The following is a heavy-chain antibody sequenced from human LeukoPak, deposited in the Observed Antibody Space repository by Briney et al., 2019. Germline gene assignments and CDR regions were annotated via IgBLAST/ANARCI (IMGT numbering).Heavy chain of an antibody. V-gene: IGHV1-46*01. CDR1: GYTFTSYC. Sequence: ASVKVSCKASGYTFTSYCMHWVRQAPGQGPEWMGLINPTGGSTSYAQKFQGRVTIPRDTSTSTVYMALPSLRSSDTPVYYSPRDRIQLWLGIDYWGQGSLVTVPS. D-gene: IGHD5-18*01. CDR3: PRDRIQLWLGIDY. J-gene: IGHJ4*02. CDR2: INPTGGST.